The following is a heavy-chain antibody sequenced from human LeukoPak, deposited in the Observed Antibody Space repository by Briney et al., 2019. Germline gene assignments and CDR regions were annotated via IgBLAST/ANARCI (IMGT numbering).Heavy chain of an antibody. D-gene: IGHD6-19*01. CDR3: ARDGDSSGRNAFDI. V-gene: IGHV3-64*01. J-gene: IGHJ3*02. Sequence: GGSLRLSCAASGFTFSSYAMHWARQAPGKGLEYVSAISSNGGSTYYANSVKGRFTISRDNSKNTLYLQMSSLRAEDMAVYYCARDGDSSGRNAFDIWGQGTMVTVSS. CDR2: ISSNGGST. CDR1: GFTFSSYA.